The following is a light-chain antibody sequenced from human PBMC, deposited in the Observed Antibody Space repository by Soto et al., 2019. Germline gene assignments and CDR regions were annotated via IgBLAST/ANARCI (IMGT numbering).Light chain of an antibody. Sequence: EIVLTQSPGTLSLSPCERATLSCSAFQSLSNNSNLPWYHQKPGQSPTPLIYGASSRETGITDRFSGSGSGVDVTLTSSRLEPEDFAVYSCQQYGTSPKTFRQGTPLEI. CDR1: QSLSNNSN. V-gene: IGKV3-20*01. CDR3: QQYGTSPKT. CDR2: GAS. J-gene: IGKJ5*01.